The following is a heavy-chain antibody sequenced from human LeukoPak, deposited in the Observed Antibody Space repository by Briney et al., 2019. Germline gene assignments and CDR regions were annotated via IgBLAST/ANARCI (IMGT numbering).Heavy chain of an antibody. V-gene: IGHV3-48*03. J-gene: IGHJ4*02. CDR3: ARDASSSWYHYFDY. Sequence: PGGSLRLSCAASGFTFSSYEMNWVRQAPGKGLERVSHISSSGSTIHYADSVNGRFTISRDNAKNSLYLEMNSLRAEDTAIYYCARDASSSWYHYFDYWGQGTQVTVSS. CDR2: ISSSGSTI. CDR1: GFTFSSYE. D-gene: IGHD6-13*01.